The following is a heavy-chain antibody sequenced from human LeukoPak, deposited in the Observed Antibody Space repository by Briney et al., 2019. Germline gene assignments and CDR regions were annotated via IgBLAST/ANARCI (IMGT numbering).Heavy chain of an antibody. J-gene: IGHJ4*02. CDR1: GYTLTELS. D-gene: IGHD3-3*01. Sequence: ASVKVSCKVSGYTLTELSMHWARQAPGKGREWMGGFDPEDGETIYAQKFQGRVTMTEDTSTDTAYMELSSLRSEDTAVYYCATKKYDFWTGYFWDYWGQGTLVTVSS. V-gene: IGHV1-24*01. CDR3: ATKKYDFWTGYFWDY. CDR2: FDPEDGET.